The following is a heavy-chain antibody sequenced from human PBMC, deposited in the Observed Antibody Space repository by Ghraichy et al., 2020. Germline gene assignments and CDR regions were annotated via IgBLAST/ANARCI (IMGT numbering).Heavy chain of an antibody. Sequence: GGSLRLSCSASGFTFSSYAMHWVRQAPGKGLEYVSAISSNGGSTYYADSVKGRFTISRDNSKNTLYLQMSSLRAEDTAVYYCVKPPDYGGNTPDFWYFDLWGRGTLVTVSS. D-gene: IGHD4-23*01. V-gene: IGHV3-64D*06. CDR3: VKPPDYGGNTPDFWYFDL. CDR2: ISSNGGST. J-gene: IGHJ2*01. CDR1: GFTFSSYA.